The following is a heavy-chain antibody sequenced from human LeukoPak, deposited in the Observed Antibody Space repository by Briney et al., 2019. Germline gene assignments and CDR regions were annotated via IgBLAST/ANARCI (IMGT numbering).Heavy chain of an antibody. CDR1: GYTFTGYY. Sequence: ASVKVSCKASGYTFTGYYMHWVRQAPGQGLEWMGWINPNSGGTNYAQKFQGWVTMTRDTSISTAYMELSRLRSDDTAVYYCARGGDYDILTGSLEYFDYWGQGTTVTVS. CDR2: INPNSGGT. J-gene: IGHJ4*03. CDR3: ARGGDYDILTGSLEYFDY. V-gene: IGHV1-2*04. D-gene: IGHD3-9*01.